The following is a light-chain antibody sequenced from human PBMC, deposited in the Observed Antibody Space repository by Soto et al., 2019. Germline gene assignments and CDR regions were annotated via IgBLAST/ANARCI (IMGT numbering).Light chain of an antibody. J-gene: IGKJ1*01. CDR1: QIIANN. CDR2: GAS. V-gene: IGKV3-15*01. Sequence: EIVMMQSPATLSVSPGERATLSCRASQIIANNLAWYQQKLGQAPRLLIYGASTRAPGIPARFSGSGSGTEFTLTISSLQSEDFAIYYCQHYNNWPPWTFGQGTKV. CDR3: QHYNNWPPWT.